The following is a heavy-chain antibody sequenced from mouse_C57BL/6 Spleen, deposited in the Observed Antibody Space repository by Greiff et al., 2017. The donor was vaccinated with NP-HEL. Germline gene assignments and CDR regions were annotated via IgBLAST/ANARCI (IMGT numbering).Heavy chain of an antibody. Sequence: QVQLQQSGPELVKPGASVKISCKASGYSFTSYYIHWVKQRPGQGLEWIGWIYPGSGNTKYNEKFKGKATLTADTSSSTAYMQLSSLTSEDSAVYSCAIYYYGSAGYYFDYWGQGTTLTVSS. V-gene: IGHV1-66*01. CDR3: AIYYYGSAGYYFDY. D-gene: IGHD1-1*01. CDR1: GYSFTSYY. J-gene: IGHJ2*01. CDR2: IYPGSGNT.